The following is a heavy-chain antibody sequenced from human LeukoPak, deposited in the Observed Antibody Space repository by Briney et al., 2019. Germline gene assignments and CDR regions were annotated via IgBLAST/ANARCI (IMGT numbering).Heavy chain of an antibody. Sequence: ASVKVSCKASGGTFSSYGISWVRQAPGQGLEWMGWISAYNGNTNYAQKLQGRVTMTTDTSTSTAYMELRSLRSDDTAVYYCARVLGTYGPVEHPDYWGQGTLVTVSS. D-gene: IGHD7-27*01. V-gene: IGHV1-18*01. CDR2: ISAYNGNT. CDR3: ARVLGTYGPVEHPDY. J-gene: IGHJ4*02. CDR1: GGTFSSYG.